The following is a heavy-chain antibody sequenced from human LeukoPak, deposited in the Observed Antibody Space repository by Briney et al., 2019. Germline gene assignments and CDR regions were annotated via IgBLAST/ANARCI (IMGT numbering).Heavy chain of an antibody. Sequence: GGSLRLSCAASGFTFSSYAMSCVRQAPGKGLEWVSAISGSGGSTYYADSVKGRVTIARDNSKSTLYLQMDSLRAEDTAIYYCAKDQEFYGSGSDFVDYWGQGTLVTVSS. V-gene: IGHV3-23*01. D-gene: IGHD3-10*01. J-gene: IGHJ4*02. CDR3: AKDQEFYGSGSDFVDY. CDR2: ISGSGGST. CDR1: GFTFSSYA.